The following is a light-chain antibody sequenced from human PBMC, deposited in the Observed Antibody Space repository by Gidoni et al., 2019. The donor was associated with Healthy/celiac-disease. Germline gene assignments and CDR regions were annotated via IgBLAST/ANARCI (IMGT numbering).Light chain of an antibody. V-gene: IGKV2-28*01. CDR3: MQALQTPWT. Sequence: DIVMTQSPLSLPVTPGEPASISSSSSQSLLHSNGYNYLDWYLQRPVQSPQLLIYLGSNRASGVPDRFSGSGSGTDFTRKISRVEAEDVGVYYCMQALQTPWTFGQGTKVEIK. J-gene: IGKJ1*01. CDR2: LGS. CDR1: QSLLHSNGYNY.